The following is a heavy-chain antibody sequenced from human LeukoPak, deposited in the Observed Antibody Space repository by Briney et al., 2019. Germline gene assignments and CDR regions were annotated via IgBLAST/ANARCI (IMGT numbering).Heavy chain of an antibody. Sequence: PSETLSLTCTVSGGSISSYYWSWIRQPPGTGLELNGYIYYSGSTNYNPSLKSRVTISVDTSKTQFSLKLSSVTAADTAVYYCARSSYYYAADAFDIWGQGTMVTVSS. J-gene: IGHJ3*02. CDR3: ARSSYYYAADAFDI. V-gene: IGHV4-59*01. CDR1: GGSISSYY. D-gene: IGHD3-10*01. CDR2: IYYSGST.